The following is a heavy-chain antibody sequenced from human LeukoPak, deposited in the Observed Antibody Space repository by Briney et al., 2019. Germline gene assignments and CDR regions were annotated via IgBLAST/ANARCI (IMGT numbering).Heavy chain of an antibody. D-gene: IGHD3-3*01. Sequence: PSETLSLTCTVSGYSISSGYYWGWIRQPPGKGLEWIGSIYHSGSTYNNPSLKSRATISVDTSKNQFSLKLSSVTAADTAVYYCARGGTYYDFWSGYSWFDPWGQGTLVTVSS. CDR1: GYSISSGYY. CDR3: ARGGTYYDFWSGYSWFDP. CDR2: IYHSGST. J-gene: IGHJ5*02. V-gene: IGHV4-38-2*02.